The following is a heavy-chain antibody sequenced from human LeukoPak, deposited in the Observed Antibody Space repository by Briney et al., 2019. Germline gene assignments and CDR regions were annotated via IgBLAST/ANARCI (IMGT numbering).Heavy chain of an antibody. D-gene: IGHD5-18*01. V-gene: IGHV3-23*01. CDR1: GFTFSTFA. J-gene: IGHJ4*02. Sequence: GGSLRLSCAASGFTFSTFAMSWVRQPPGKGLEWVSSIFPSGGEIHYADSVRGRFTISRDNSKSILSLQMNSLRAEDTAIYYCATYRQVLLPFESWGQGPLVTVSS. CDR2: IFPSGGEI. CDR3: ATYRQVLLPFES.